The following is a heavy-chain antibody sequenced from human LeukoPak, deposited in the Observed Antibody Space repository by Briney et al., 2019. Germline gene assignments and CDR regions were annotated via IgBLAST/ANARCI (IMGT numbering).Heavy chain of an antibody. CDR1: RFPFSSYA. D-gene: IGHD1-7*01. Sequence: PGGSLRLSCAASRFPFSSYAMHWVRQAPGKGLEWVAVIRPDGSHISYVDPVKGRFTISRDNSNNMLYLQMSSLRAEDTALYYCLREVDWKYAFDYWGRGTLVTVSS. V-gene: IGHV3-33*08. CDR2: IRPDGSHI. CDR3: LREVDWKYAFDY. J-gene: IGHJ4*02.